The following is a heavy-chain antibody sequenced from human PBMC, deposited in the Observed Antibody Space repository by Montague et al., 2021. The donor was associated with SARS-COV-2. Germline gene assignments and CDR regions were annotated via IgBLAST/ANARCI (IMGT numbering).Heavy chain of an antibody. J-gene: IGHJ6*02. V-gene: IGHV3-74*01. CDR3: ARGYFPVGGSENWGSYGMDV. Sequence: SLRLSCAASGINFGNFWMSWVRQAPGTGLVWVSRVKGDGSRISYADSVKGRFTISRDNAKNTLYLQMNSLRAEDTAVYFCARGYFPVGGSENWGSYGMDVWGQGTTVTVSS. CDR1: GINFGNFW. D-gene: IGHD3-16*01. CDR2: VKGDGSRI.